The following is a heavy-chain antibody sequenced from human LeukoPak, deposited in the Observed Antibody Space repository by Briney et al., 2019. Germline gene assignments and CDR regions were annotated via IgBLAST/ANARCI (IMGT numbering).Heavy chain of an antibody. CDR1: GYTLTELS. CDR2: FDPEDGET. J-gene: IGHJ6*02. D-gene: IGHD5-12*01. Sequence: GSVKVSCKVSGYTLTELSMHWVRQAPGKGLEWMGGFDPEDGETIYAQKFQGRVTMTEDTSTDTAYMELSSLRSEDTAVYYCARDRVLGGYDSYYYYGMDVWGQGTTVTVSS. V-gene: IGHV1-24*01. CDR3: ARDRVLGGYDSYYYYGMDV.